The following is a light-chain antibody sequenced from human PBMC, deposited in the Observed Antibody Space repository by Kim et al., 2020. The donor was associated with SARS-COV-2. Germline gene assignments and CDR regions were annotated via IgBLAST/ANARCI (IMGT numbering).Light chain of an antibody. V-gene: IGLV3-19*01. J-gene: IGLJ2*01. Sequence: SSELTQDSAVSVALGQTVRITCQGDSLRSYYASWYQQKPGQAPVLVIYGKNNRPSGIPDRFSGSSSGNTASLTITGAQAEDEADYYCNSRDSSGNQVFGG. CDR3: NSRDSSGNQV. CDR2: GKN. CDR1: SLRSYY.